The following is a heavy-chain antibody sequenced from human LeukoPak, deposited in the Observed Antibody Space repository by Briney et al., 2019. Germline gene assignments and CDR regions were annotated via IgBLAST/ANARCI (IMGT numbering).Heavy chain of an antibody. CDR1: GGSISSSSYY. V-gene: IGHV4-39*01. CDR3: ARHSPTPNWFDP. CDR2: IYYSGST. Sequence: SETLSLTCTVSGGSISSSSYYWGWIRQPPGKGLEWIGSIYYSGSTYYNPSLKNRVTISVDTSKNQFSLKLSSVTAADTAVYYCARHSPTPNWFDPWGQGTLVTVSS. J-gene: IGHJ5*02.